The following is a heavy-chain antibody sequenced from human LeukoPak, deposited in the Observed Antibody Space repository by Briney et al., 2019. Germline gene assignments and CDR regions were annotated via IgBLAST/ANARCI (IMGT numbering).Heavy chain of an antibody. CDR2: IYPGDADT. D-gene: IGHD5-24*01. CDR1: GYTFSSYW. J-gene: IGHJ4*02. Sequence: GESLQISCKASGYTFSSYWIGWVRQMPGKGREWVSIIYPGDADTRYSPSFQGHVTVSADKSMSTAYLQGSSLKASDTALYYCARQRDGFFDYWGQGTLVTVSS. CDR3: ARQRDGFFDY. V-gene: IGHV5-51*01.